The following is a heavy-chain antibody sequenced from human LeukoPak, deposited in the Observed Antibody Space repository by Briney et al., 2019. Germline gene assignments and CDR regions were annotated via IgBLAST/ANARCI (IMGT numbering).Heavy chain of an antibody. Sequence: ASVKVSCKAFGYTFTSNYMHWVRQAPGQGPEWMGVISPSGGSTTYAQKFQGRVTMTRNTSISTAYMELSSLRSEDTAVYYCARGDGGSGSYYNWGQGTLVTVSS. CDR3: ARGDGGSGSYYN. J-gene: IGHJ4*02. CDR2: ISPSGGST. CDR1: GYTFTSNY. D-gene: IGHD3-10*01. V-gene: IGHV1-46*01.